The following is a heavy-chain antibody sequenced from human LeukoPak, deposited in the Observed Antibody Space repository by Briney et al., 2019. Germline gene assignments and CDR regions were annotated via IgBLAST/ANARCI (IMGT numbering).Heavy chain of an antibody. D-gene: IGHD1-26*01. Sequence: PGGSLRLSCAASGFTFSSYGMHWVRQAPGKGLEWVAVIWYDGSNKYYADSVKGRFTISRDNSKNTLYLQMNSLRAEDTAVYYCARDSVGAGGVPMYYFDYWGQGTLVTVSS. CDR2: IWYDGSNK. CDR3: ARDSVGAGGVPMYYFDY. V-gene: IGHV3-33*01. CDR1: GFTFSSYG. J-gene: IGHJ4*02.